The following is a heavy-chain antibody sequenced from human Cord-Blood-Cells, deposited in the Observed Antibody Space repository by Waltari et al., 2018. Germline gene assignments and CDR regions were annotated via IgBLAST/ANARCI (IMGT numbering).Heavy chain of an antibody. CDR2: ISSSSSYI. Sequence: EVQLVESGGGLVKPGGSLRLSWAASGFTFSSHSMNWVRQAPGRGLEWVSSISSSSSYIYYADSVKGRFTISRDNAKNSLYLQMNSLRAEDTAVYYCAREVRNYYGSGSYFMPDAFDIWGQGTMVTVSS. CDR3: AREVRNYYGSGSYFMPDAFDI. CDR1: GFTFSSHS. D-gene: IGHD3-10*01. V-gene: IGHV3-21*01. J-gene: IGHJ3*02.